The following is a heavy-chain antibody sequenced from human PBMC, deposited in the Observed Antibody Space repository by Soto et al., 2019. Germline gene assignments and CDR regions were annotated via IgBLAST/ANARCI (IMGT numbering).Heavy chain of an antibody. V-gene: IGHV4-34*01. J-gene: IGHJ6*02. CDR2: IYHSGST. Sequence: SETLSLTCAVYGGSFSGYYWSWIRQPPGKGLEWIGEIYHSGSTNYNPSLKSRVTISVDKSKNQFSLKLSSVTAADTAVYYCARADSSSSVGLYYYYGMDVWGQGTTVTVSS. D-gene: IGHD6-6*01. CDR3: ARADSSSSVGLYYYYGMDV. CDR1: GGSFSGYY.